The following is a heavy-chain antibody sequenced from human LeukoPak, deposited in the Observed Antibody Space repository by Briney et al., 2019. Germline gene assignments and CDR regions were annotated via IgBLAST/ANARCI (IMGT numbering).Heavy chain of an antibody. CDR1: GVSISSYY. CDR2: IYTSGST. CDR3: ARAVLNYYDSSGYHWFDP. Sequence: PSETLSLTCTVSGVSISSYYWSWIRQPAGKGLDWVGRIYTSGSTNYNPSLKSRVTMSVDTSKNQFSLKLTSVTAADTAVYYCARAVLNYYDSSGYHWFDPWGQGTLVTVSS. J-gene: IGHJ5*02. V-gene: IGHV4-4*07. D-gene: IGHD3-22*01.